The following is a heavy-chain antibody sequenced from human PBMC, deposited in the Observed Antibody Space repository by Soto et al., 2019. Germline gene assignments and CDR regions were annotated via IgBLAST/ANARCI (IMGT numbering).Heavy chain of an antibody. J-gene: IGHJ6*01. CDR3: ARGGGTGASLMSYELIRGYYYGMDV. D-gene: IGHD1-26*01. Sequence: QVQLVQSGADVKKPGSSVKVSCKASGGTFSSYAISWVRQAPGQGLEWMGGIIPIFGTANYAQKFQGRVTITAAESTSTANMELSNLRSEETAVYYCARGGGTGASLMSYELIRGYYYGMDVWGQGTTFTVSS. CDR2: IIPIFGTA. V-gene: IGHV1-69*01. CDR1: GGTFSSYA.